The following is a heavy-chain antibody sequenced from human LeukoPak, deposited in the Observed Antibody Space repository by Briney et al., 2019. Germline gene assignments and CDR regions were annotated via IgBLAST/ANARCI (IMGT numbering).Heavy chain of an antibody. CDR3: ARVINDGYNYAYFDY. J-gene: IGHJ4*02. CDR2: IRSKDYGGTA. V-gene: IGHV3-49*04. CDR1: GFTFGDYA. D-gene: IGHD5-24*01. Sequence: GGSLRLSCTASGFTFGDYAISWVRQAPGKGLEWVGFIRSKDYGGTAEYAASVKGRFTLSRDDSESIAYLQMNSLRAEDTAVYYCARVINDGYNYAYFDYWGQGTLVTVSS.